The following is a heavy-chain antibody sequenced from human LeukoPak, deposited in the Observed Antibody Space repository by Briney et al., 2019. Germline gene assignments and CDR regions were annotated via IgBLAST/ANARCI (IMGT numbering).Heavy chain of an antibody. CDR2: INHSGST. J-gene: IGHJ4*02. CDR3: ARGASYDSSGYYGWGFDY. V-gene: IGHV4-34*01. D-gene: IGHD3-22*01. Sequence: SETLSLTFAVYGGSFSGYSWSWIRQPPGKGLEWIGEINHSGSTNYNPSLKSRVTISVDTSKNQFSLKLSSVTAADTAVYYCARGASYDSSGYYGWGFDYWGQGTLVTVSS. CDR1: GGSFSGYS.